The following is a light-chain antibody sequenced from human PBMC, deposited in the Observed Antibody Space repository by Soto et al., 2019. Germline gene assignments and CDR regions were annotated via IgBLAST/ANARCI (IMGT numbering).Light chain of an antibody. CDR1: NSDVGGYNH. J-gene: IGLJ2*01. CDR3: CSYAGSDTVS. V-gene: IGLV2-11*01. CDR2: DVT. Sequence: QSALTQPRSVSGSPGQSVTISCAGTNSDVGGYNHVSWYQQEPGKAPKLIIYDVTKRPSGVPDRFSGSKSATTASLTISGLQTEDEAYYYCCSYAGSDTVSFGGGTKLTVL.